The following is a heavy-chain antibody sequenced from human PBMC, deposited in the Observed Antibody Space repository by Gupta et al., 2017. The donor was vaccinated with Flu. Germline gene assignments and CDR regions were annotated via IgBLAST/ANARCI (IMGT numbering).Heavy chain of an antibody. CDR3: AKDRRYSSSWYYYYGMDV. CDR2: ISGSGGST. J-gene: IGHJ6*02. D-gene: IGHD6-13*01. Sequence: EVQLLESGGGLVQPGGSLRLACAASGFTFSSYAMSWVRQAPGKGLEWVSAISGSGGSTYYADSVKGRVTISRDNSKNTLYLQMNSLRAEDTAVYYCAKDRRYSSSWYYYYGMDVWGQGTTVTVSS. V-gene: IGHV3-23*01. CDR1: GFTFSSYA.